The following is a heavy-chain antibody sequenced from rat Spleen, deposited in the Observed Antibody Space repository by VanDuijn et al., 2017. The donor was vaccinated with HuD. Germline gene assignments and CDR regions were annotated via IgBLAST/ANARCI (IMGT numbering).Heavy chain of an antibody. CDR1: GYSITSNF. D-gene: IGHD4-2*01. CDR2: MDYSGST. V-gene: IGHV3-1*01. CDR3: ATLGLAYYFDY. J-gene: IGHJ2*01. Sequence: EVQLQESGPGLVKPSQSLSLTCSVTGYSITSNFWGWIRKFPGNKMEWMGYMDYSGSTSYNPSLRSRVSITRDTSKIQFFLQLNSVTTEDTATYYCATLGLAYYFDYWGQGVMVTVAS.